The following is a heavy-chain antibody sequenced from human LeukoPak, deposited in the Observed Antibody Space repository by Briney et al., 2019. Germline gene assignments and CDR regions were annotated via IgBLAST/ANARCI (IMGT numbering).Heavy chain of an antibody. CDR3: ARGRPYSSDWYYFDY. CDR2: INAGNGNT. D-gene: IGHD6-19*01. Sequence: ASVKVSCKASGYTFTSYAMHWVRQAPGQRLEWMGWINAGNGNTKYSQKFQGRVTITRDTSASTAYMELSSLRSEDTAVYYCARGRPYSSDWYYFDYWGQGTLVTVSS. CDR1: GYTFTSYA. V-gene: IGHV1-3*01. J-gene: IGHJ4*02.